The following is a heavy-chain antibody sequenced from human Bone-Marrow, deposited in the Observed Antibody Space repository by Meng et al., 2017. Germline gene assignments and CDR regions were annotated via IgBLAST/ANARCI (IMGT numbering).Heavy chain of an antibody. CDR2: INPAYGTT. D-gene: IGHD4-17*01. CDR1: GYSFTSYY. V-gene: IGHV1-46*01. J-gene: IGHJ5*02. CDR3: ATHYGDYVNWFDP. Sequence: ASVKVSCKASGYSFTSYYMHWGRQAPGQGLEWLGVINPAYGTTGYAQKFQGRVTPTTDSSTSTVYMELSRLRSDDTAVYYCATHYGDYVNWFDPWGQGTLVTVSS.